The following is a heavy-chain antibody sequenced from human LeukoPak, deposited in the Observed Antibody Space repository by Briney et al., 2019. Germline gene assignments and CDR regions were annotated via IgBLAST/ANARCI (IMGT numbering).Heavy chain of an antibody. CDR3: ARAGSKFGELLYLDY. J-gene: IGHJ4*02. D-gene: IGHD3-10*01. Sequence: SETLSLTCTVSGGSISSSSYYWGWIRQPPGKGLEWIGSIYYSGSTYYNPSLKSRVTISVDTSKNQFSLKLSSVTAADTAVYYCARAGSKFGELLYLDYWGQGTLVTVSS. V-gene: IGHV4-39*07. CDR2: IYYSGST. CDR1: GGSISSSSYY.